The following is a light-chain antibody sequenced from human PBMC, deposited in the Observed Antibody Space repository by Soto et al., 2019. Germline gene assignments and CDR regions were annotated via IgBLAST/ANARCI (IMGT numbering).Light chain of an antibody. Sequence: QSVLTQPASVSGSPGQSITISCVGTSSDIGDYNYVSWYQQHPGKVPKVIIYDVSNRPSGVSYRFSATKSGNTASLTISGLQAEDEADYYCCSYTRSRTLIFETGNKVTVL. CDR2: DVS. V-gene: IGLV2-14*01. CDR3: CSYTRSRTLI. CDR1: SSDIGDYNY. J-gene: IGLJ1*01.